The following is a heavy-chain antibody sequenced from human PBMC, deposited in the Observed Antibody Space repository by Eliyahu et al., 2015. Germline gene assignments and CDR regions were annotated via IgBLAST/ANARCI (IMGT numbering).Heavy chain of an antibody. D-gene: IGHD1-26*01. CDR2: IIPIFGTA. J-gene: IGHJ4*02. Sequence: QVQLVQXGAEVKKPXSSVKVSCKASGXTFXSYAISXVXQAPGQGLEWMGGIIPIFGTANYAQKFQGRVTITADESTSTAYMELSSLRSEDTAVYYCARHSGSLSSSFDYWGQGTLVTVSS. CDR1: GXTFXSYA. CDR3: ARHSGSLSSSFDY. V-gene: IGHV1-69*01.